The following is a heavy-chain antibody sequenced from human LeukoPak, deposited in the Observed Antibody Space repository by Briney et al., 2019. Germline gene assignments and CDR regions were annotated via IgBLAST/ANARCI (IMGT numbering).Heavy chain of an antibody. J-gene: IGHJ5*02. V-gene: IGHV4-61*02. CDR1: GGSISSGSYY. D-gene: IGHD3-22*01. CDR3: ARGYYDSSGYHNWFDP. CDR2: IYTSGST. Sequence: PSQTLSLTCTVSGGSISSGSYYWSWIRQPAGKGLEWIGRIYTSGSTNYNPSLKSRVTISVDTSENQFSLKLSSVTAADTAVYYCARGYYDSSGYHNWFDPWGQGTLVTVSS.